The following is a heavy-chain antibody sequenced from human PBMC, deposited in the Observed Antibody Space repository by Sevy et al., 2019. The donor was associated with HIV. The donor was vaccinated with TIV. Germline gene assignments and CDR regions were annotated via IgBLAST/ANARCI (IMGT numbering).Heavy chain of an antibody. J-gene: IGHJ6*02. CDR1: GYTFTTYD. CDR3: ARGFDGWDTSQGGLDL. CDR2: MNLNNRNK. V-gene: IGHV1-8*01. Sequence: ASVKVSCRASGYTFTTYDINWVRQATGQGLEWMGWMNLNNRNKGYAQKFQDRLTLTRDTSISTAYLELSSLRSDDTALYFCARGFDGWDTSQGGLDLWGQGTTVTVSS. D-gene: IGHD1-26*01.